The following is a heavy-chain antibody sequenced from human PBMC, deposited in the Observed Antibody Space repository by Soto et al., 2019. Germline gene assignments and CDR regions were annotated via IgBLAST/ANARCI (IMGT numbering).Heavy chain of an antibody. D-gene: IGHD1-26*01. CDR3: ARGSGSYFDYYYGMDV. J-gene: IGHJ6*02. CDR1: GGSISSYY. V-gene: IGHV4-59*01. CDR2: IYYSGST. Sequence: SETLSLTCTVSGGSISSYYWSWIRQPPGKGLEWIGYIYYSGSTNYNPSLKSRVTISVDTSKNQFSLKLSSVTAADTAVYYCARGSGSYFDYYYGMDVWGQGTQVTVSS.